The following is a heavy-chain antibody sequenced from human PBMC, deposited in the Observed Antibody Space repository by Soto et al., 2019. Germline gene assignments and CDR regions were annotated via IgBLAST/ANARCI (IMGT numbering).Heavy chain of an antibody. V-gene: IGHV3-7*01. J-gene: IGHJ1*01. D-gene: IGHD3-10*01. CDR3: ASGLWTFQH. Sequence: GGSLRLSCAVSGFTFVNYWIILFRHAPVKGLEWVANIKQDGSEKYYVDSVKGRFTISRDNAKNSLYLQMNSLGAEDTAVYFCASGLWTFQHWGQGTLVTVSS. CDR1: GFTFVNYW. CDR2: IKQDGSEK.